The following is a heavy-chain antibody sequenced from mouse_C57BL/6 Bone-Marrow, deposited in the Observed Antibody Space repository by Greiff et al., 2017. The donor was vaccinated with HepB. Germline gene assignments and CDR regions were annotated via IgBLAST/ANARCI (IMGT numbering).Heavy chain of an antibody. CDR3: ARRLLLSWFAY. CDR1: GYAFSSSW. V-gene: IGHV1-82*01. J-gene: IGHJ3*01. D-gene: IGHD2-12*01. Sequence: QVQLKQSGPELVKPGASVKISCKASGYAFSSSWMNWVKQRPGKGLEWIGRIYPGDGDTNYNGKFKGKATLTVDTSSSTAYMQLSSLTSEDSAVYYCARRLLLSWFAYWGQGTLVTVSA. CDR2: IYPGDGDT.